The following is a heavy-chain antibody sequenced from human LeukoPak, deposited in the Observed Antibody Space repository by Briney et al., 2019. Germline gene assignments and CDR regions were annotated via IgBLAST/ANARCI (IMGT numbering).Heavy chain of an antibody. V-gene: IGHV3-30*02. D-gene: IGHD2-2*01. CDR2: IRYDGSNK. J-gene: IGHJ6*03. CDR3: AKDQGCSSTSCYHYYYYCYMDV. CDR1: GFTFSSYG. Sequence: GGSLRLSCAASGFTFSSYGMHWVRQAPGKGLEWVAFIRYDGSNKYYADSVKGRFTISRDNSKNTLYLQMNSLRAEDTAVYCCAKDQGCSSTSCYHYYYYCYMDVWGKGTTVTVSS.